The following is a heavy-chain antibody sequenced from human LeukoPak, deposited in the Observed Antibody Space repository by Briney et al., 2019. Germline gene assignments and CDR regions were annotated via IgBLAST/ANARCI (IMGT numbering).Heavy chain of an antibody. CDR1: GLTFSSYA. V-gene: IGHV3-23*01. Sequence: GGSLRLSCAASGLTFSSYAITWVRQAPGQGLEWVSTISGSGDNTHYADSVEGRLTISRDNSKNTLYLQMNSLRVEDTAVYYCGGAKFYYYGMDVWGQGTTVTVSS. J-gene: IGHJ6*02. CDR2: ISGSGDNT. D-gene: IGHD1-26*01. CDR3: GGAKFYYYGMDV.